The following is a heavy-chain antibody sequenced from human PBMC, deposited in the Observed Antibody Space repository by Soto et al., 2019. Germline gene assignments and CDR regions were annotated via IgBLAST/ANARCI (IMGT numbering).Heavy chain of an antibody. V-gene: IGHV3-23*01. Sequence: GGSLRLSCAGSGFTFSGDAMSWVRQAPGKGLEWVSAIGSGSPFYADSVKGRFTISRDNANSMLYLQMNSLRADDTAVYFCAQDLGSSWYHYNSFAPGGQGTLVTVSS. CDR1: GFTFSGDA. CDR3: AQDLGSSWYHYNSFAP. D-gene: IGHD6-13*01. J-gene: IGHJ5*02. CDR2: IGSGSP.